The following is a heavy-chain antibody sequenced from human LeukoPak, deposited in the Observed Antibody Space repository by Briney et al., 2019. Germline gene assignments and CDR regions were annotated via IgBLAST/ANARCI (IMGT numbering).Heavy chain of an antibody. J-gene: IGHJ6*03. CDR1: GFTFSSYG. Sequence: GGSLRLSCAASGFTFSSYGMHWVRQAPGKGLEWVAFIRYDGSNKYYADSVKGRFTISRDNSKNTLYLQMNSLRAEDSAVYYCAKNYGSGSSVKYYYYMDVWGKGTTVTVSS. D-gene: IGHD3-10*01. CDR2: IRYDGSNK. V-gene: IGHV3-30*02. CDR3: AKNYGSGSSVKYYYYMDV.